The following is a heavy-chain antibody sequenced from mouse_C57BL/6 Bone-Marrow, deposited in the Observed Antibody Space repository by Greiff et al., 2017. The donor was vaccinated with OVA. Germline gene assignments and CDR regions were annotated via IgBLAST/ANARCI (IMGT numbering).Heavy chain of an antibody. D-gene: IGHD2-4*01. CDR1: GFPITSGYY. CDR3: AGDRGYDYDLAWFAY. Sequence: QVQLKESGPGLVKPSQSLFLTCSITGFPITSGYYWIWIRQSPGKPLEWMGYITHSGETFYNPSLQSPISITRETSKNQFFLQLNSVTTEDTAMYYCAGDRGYDYDLAWFAYWGQGTLVTVSA. CDR2: ITHSGET. J-gene: IGHJ3*01. V-gene: IGHV12-3*01.